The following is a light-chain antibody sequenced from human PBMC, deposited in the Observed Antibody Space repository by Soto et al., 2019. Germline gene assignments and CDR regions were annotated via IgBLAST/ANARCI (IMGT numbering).Light chain of an antibody. CDR3: QQRSNWPPIT. V-gene: IGKV3-11*01. CDR1: QSVSSSA. J-gene: IGKJ5*01. Sequence: EIVLTQSPGTLSLSPGERATLSCRASQSVSSSALAWYQQRPGQPPRLLIHDASHRAAGIPARFSGSGFGTDFTLTISSLEPEDAAVYYCQQRSNWPPITFGQGTRLEIK. CDR2: DAS.